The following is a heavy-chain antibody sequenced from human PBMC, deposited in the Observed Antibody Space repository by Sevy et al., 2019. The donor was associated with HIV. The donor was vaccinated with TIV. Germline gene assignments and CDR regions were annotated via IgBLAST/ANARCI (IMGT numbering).Heavy chain of an antibody. V-gene: IGHV3-9*01. D-gene: IGHD5-18*01. Sequence: GGSLRLSCAASGFTFDEYAIHWVRQVPGKGLEWVPGISWSSGSIVYADSVKGRFTISRDNAKNSLYLQMNTLRAEDTAMSYCDKDIGRGDTAMFYYFDYWGQGTLVTVSS. CDR2: ISWSSGSI. J-gene: IGHJ4*02. CDR1: GFTFDEYA. CDR3: DKDIGRGDTAMFYYFDY.